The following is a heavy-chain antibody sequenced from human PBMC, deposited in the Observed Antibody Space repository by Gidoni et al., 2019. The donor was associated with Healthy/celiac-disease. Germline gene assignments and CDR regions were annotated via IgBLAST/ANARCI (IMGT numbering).Heavy chain of an antibody. Sequence: EVQLLEYGGGLVQPGGSLRLSCAASGFTFSSYAMSWVRQAPGKGLEWVAAISGSGGSTYYADSVKGRFTISRDNSKNTLYLQMNSLRAEDTAVYYCAKNIVLMVYAIDYWGQGTLVTVSS. J-gene: IGHJ4*02. CDR3: AKNIVLMVYAIDY. V-gene: IGHV3-23*01. D-gene: IGHD2-8*01. CDR2: ISGSGGST. CDR1: GFTFSSYA.